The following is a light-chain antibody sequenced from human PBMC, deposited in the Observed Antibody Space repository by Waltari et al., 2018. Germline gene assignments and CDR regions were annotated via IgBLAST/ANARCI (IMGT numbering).Light chain of an antibody. V-gene: IGKV3-20*01. CDR1: QSLGNTY. CDR3: QQYNNWPPST. CDR2: DAS. J-gene: IGKJ2*01. Sequence: EIVLTQSPGTLSLSPGESASLSCRASQSLGNTYLAWYQQRPGQAPRLLIFDASRRATGIPDRFSGSGSGTDFTLTISRLEPEDFAVYFCQQYNNWPPSTFGQGTKLEIK.